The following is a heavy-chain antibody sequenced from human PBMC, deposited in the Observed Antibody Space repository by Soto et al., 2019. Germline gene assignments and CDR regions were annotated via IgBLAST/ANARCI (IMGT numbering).Heavy chain of an antibody. CDR3: ARVGESGYEGGYYFDY. D-gene: IGHD5-12*01. CDR2: IHDSGST. V-gene: IGHV4-31*03. J-gene: IGHJ4*02. Sequence: QVQLQESGPGLVKPSQTLSLTCTVSGGSIISGGYYWTWIRQHPGKGLEWIGYIHDSGSTAYNPSLKSRLTILVDPSKNQFSLSLSSVTAADTAVYYCARVGESGYEGGYYFDYWGQGTLVTVSS. CDR1: GGSIISGGYY.